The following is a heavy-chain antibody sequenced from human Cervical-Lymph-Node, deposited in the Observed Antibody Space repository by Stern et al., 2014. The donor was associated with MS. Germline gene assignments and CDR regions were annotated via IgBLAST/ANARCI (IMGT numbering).Heavy chain of an antibody. V-gene: IGHV3-11*01. CDR1: GLTFSDYY. J-gene: IGHJ4*02. CDR3: ATSLGTYGGNPFDD. D-gene: IGHD4-23*01. Sequence: VQLVESGGGLVKPGRSLRLSCAASGLTFSDYYMRWIRQAPGKGLEWISSISSTGNTKYYPDSLRGRLTISRDDAKSSVYLQIDSLGAADTAVYYCATSLGTYGGNPFDDWGQGTLVTVSS. CDR2: ISSTGNTK.